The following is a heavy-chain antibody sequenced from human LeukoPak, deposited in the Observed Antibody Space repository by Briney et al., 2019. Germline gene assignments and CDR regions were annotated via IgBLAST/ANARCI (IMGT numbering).Heavy chain of an antibody. CDR3: ARGYCTNGICGLLDY. D-gene: IGHD2-8*01. Sequence: SQTLSLTCAISGDSVSSNSAAWNWIRQSPSRGLEWLGRTYYKSKWYNDYAVSVKSRITINPDTSKNQFSLQLNSVTHEDTAVYYCARGYCTNGICGLLDYWGQGTLVTVSS. V-gene: IGHV6-1*01. CDR1: GDSVSSNSAA. J-gene: IGHJ4*02. CDR2: TYYKSKWYN.